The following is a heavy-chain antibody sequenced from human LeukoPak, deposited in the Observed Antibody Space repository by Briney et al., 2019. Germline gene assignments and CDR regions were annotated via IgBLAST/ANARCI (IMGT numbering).Heavy chain of an antibody. CDR3: ARDRQAAAKGAPYYFDY. Sequence: PGGSLRLSCAASGFTFSSYSMNWVRQAPGKGLEWVSYISSSSSTIYYADSVKGRFTTSRDNAKNSLYLQMSSLRAEDTAVYYCARDRQAAAKGAPYYFDYWGQGTLVTVSS. D-gene: IGHD2-2*01. J-gene: IGHJ4*02. CDR2: ISSSSSTI. CDR1: GFTFSSYS. V-gene: IGHV3-48*01.